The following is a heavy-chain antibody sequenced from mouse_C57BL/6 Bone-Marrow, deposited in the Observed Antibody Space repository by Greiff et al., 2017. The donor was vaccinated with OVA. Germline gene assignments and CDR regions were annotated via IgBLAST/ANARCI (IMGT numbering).Heavy chain of an antibody. Sequence: VQLQQSGAELVRPGASVKLSCTASGFNINDDYMHWVKQRPEQGLEWIGWIDPANGDTEYASKFQGKATITADTSSNTAYLQLSSLTSEDTAVYYCTTYGYYEDNYAMDYWGQGTSVTVSS. D-gene: IGHD2-3*01. CDR1: GFNINDDY. J-gene: IGHJ4*01. V-gene: IGHV14-4*01. CDR2: IDPANGDT. CDR3: TTYGYYEDNYAMDY.